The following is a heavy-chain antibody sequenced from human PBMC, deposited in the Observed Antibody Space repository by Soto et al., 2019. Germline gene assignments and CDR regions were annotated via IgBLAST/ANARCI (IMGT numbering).Heavy chain of an antibody. CDR3: ARSSSDYGDGWFDP. J-gene: IGHJ5*02. V-gene: IGHV1-69*13. D-gene: IGHD4-17*01. Sequence: ASVKVSCKASGGTFSSYAISWVRQAPGQGLEWMGGIIPIFGTANYAQKFQGRVTITADESTSTAYMELSSLRSEDTAVYYCARSSSDYGDGWFDPWGQGTLVTVSS. CDR2: IIPIFGTA. CDR1: GGTFSSYA.